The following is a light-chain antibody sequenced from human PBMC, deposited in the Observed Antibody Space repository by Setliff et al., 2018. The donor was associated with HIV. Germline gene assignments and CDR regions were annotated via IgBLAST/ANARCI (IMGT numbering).Light chain of an antibody. J-gene: IGLJ1*01. Sequence: QSALAQPASVSGSPGQSITISCTGTSSDVGGYKLVSWYQQHPGKAPKLMIYEVSNRPSGVSNRFSGSKSGNTASLTISGLQTEDEADYYCSSYTTSSTSLYVFGPGTKGTVL. CDR1: SSDVGGYKL. CDR2: EVS. V-gene: IGLV2-14*01. CDR3: SSYTTSSTSLYV.